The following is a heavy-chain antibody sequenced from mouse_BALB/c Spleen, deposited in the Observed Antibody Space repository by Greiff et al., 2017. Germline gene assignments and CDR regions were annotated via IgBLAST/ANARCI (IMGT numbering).Heavy chain of an antibody. CDR1: GFTFSSFG. Sequence: DVKLVESGGGLVQPGGSRKLSCAASGFTFSSFGMHWVRQAPEKGLEWVAYISSGGGNTYYPDSVKGRFTISRDNAKNNLYLQMSSLRSEDTAVYYCARYPTWRYFDVWGAGTTVTVSS. CDR2: ISSGGGNT. J-gene: IGHJ1*01. V-gene: IGHV5-9*03. CDR3: ARYPTWRYFDV.